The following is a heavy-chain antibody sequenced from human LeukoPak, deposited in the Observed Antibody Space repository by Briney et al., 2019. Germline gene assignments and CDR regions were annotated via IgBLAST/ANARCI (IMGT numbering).Heavy chain of an antibody. CDR3: ARPAVAGPIFDS. CDR2: INSDGSST. Sequence: GGSLRLSCAASGFTFSSYWMHWVRQAPGKGLVWVSRINSDGSSTSYADSVKGRFTISRDNAKNTLYLQMNSLRAEDTAVYYCARPAVAGPIFDSWGQGTLVTASS. J-gene: IGHJ4*02. D-gene: IGHD6-19*01. CDR1: GFTFSSYW. V-gene: IGHV3-74*01.